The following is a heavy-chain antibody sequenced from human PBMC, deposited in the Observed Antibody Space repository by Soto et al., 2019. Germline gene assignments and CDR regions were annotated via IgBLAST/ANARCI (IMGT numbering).Heavy chain of an antibody. J-gene: IGHJ6*02. CDR2: ISSSSSYI. D-gene: IGHD1-26*01. CDR3: ARGGGSYGTEGYYYYYGMDV. Sequence: PGGSLRLSCAASGFTFSSYSMNWVRQAPGKGLEWVSSISSSSSYIYYADSVKGRFTISRDNAKNSLYLQMNSLRAEDTAVYYCARGGGSYGTEGYYYYYGMDVWGQGTTVTGSS. V-gene: IGHV3-21*01. CDR1: GFTFSSYS.